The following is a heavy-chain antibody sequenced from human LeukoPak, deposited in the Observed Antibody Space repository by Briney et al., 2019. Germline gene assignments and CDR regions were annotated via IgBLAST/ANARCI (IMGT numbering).Heavy chain of an antibody. Sequence: ASVKVSCKASGYTFTSYDINWVRQATGQGLEWMGWMNPNSGNTGYAQKFQGRVTMTRNTSISTAYMELSSLRSEDTAVYYCAKDRNRQNYYGSGSSPFDYWGQGTLVTVSS. J-gene: IGHJ4*02. CDR3: AKDRNRQNYYGSGSSPFDY. CDR1: GYTFTSYD. V-gene: IGHV1-8*01. D-gene: IGHD3-10*01. CDR2: MNPNSGNT.